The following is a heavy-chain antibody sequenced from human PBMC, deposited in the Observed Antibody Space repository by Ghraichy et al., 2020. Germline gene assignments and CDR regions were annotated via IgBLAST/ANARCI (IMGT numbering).Heavy chain of an antibody. J-gene: IGHJ4*02. CDR3: ASGVHQPSSPDY. CDR1: GFTFSSYS. D-gene: IGHD3-10*01. CDR2: ISSSSSYI. V-gene: IGHV3-21*01. Sequence: GGSLRLSCAASGFTFSSYSMNWVRQAPGKGLEWVSSISSSSSYIYYADSVKGRFTISRDNAKNSLYLQMNSLRAEDTAVYYCASGVHQPSSPDYWGQGTLVTVSS.